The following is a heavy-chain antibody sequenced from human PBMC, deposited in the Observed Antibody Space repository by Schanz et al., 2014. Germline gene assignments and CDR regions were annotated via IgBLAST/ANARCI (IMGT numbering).Heavy chain of an antibody. CDR2: IGGSDGTT. D-gene: IGHD4-17*01. CDR3: ARGYGDSPTDF. V-gene: IGHV1-18*01. J-gene: IGHJ4*02. CDR1: GYTFTRSG. Sequence: QVQLVQSGGEVKTPGASVKVSCKASGYTFTRSGISWVRQAPGQGLEWMGWIGGSDGTTNFAQKFQGRVTMTTDTSTSTAYMELSSLRSEDTAVYYCARGYGDSPTDFWGQGTLVTVSS.